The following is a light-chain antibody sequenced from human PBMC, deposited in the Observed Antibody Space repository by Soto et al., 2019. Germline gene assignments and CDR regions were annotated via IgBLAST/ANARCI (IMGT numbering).Light chain of an antibody. CDR3: TQGRHWTRT. CDR2: RVS. CDR1: KSLVYSDGNTH. Sequence: DVVLTQSPLSLPVNFGQPASISCRSSKSLVYSDGNTHLSWFHPRPGQSPRRLIYRVSSRDSGVPDRFSGSGSGTDFTLGISSVEAEDGAIYFCTQGRHWTRTFGQGTKVEVK. J-gene: IGKJ1*01. V-gene: IGKV2-30*01.